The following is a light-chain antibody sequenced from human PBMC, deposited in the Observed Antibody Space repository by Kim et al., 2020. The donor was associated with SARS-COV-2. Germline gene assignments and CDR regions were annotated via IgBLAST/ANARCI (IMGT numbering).Light chain of an antibody. CDR3: QQYNNWPPYS. J-gene: IGKJ2*03. CDR1: QSVGRN. CDR2: GGS. V-gene: IGKV3-15*01. Sequence: VSRGERPTLSWGACQSVGRNVARYQQKPGQGPRLPIYGGSTRGRGIPGRVSGSGFGKEFTFNNTSLQSEDFAVYFCQQYNNWPPYSLGKGNKLEIK.